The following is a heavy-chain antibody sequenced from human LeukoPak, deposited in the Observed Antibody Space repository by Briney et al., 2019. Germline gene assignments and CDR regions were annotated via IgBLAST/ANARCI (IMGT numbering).Heavy chain of an antibody. CDR2: ILSDGRM. D-gene: IGHD3-3*01. CDR3: ARAGITIFGVVITTLDY. V-gene: IGHV3-53*01. Sequence: GGSLRLSCAASGLTVSGNCMNWVRQAPGQGLEWVSVILSDGRMFYADSVKGRFTISRDNSKNTLYLQMNSLGAEDTAVYYCARAGITIFGVVITTLDYWGQGTLVTVSS. J-gene: IGHJ4*02. CDR1: GLTVSGNC.